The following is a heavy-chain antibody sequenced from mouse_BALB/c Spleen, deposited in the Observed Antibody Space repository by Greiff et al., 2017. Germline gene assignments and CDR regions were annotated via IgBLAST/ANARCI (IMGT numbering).Heavy chain of an antibody. D-gene: IGHD2-1*01. CDR1: GYTFTSYW. CDR2: INPSTGYT. CDR3: ARWGGNLYYAMDY. Sequence: VKLMESGAELAKPGASVKMSCKASGYTFTSYWMHWVKQRPGQGLEWIGYINPSTGYTEYNQKFKDKATLTADKSSSTAYMQLSSLTSEDSAVYYCARWGGNLYYAMDYWGQGTSVTVSS. V-gene: IGHV1-7*01. J-gene: IGHJ4*01.